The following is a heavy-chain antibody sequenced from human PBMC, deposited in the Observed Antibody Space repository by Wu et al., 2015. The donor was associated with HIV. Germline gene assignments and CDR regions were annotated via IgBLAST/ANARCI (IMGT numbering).Heavy chain of an antibody. D-gene: IGHD3-10*01. Sequence: QVQLVQSGAEVKKPGSSVKVSCKASGGTFSSYAISWVRQAPGQGLEWMGGIIPIFGTANYAQKFQGRVTITTDESTSTAYMELSSLRSEDTAVYYCARPPXSGSYRGDAFDIWGQGTMVTVSS. CDR3: ARPPXSGSYRGDAFDI. J-gene: IGHJ3*02. V-gene: IGHV1-69*05. CDR1: GGTFSSYA. CDR2: IIPIFGTA.